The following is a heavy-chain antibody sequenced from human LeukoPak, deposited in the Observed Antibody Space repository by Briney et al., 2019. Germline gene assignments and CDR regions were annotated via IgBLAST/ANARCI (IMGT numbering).Heavy chain of an antibody. V-gene: IGHV3-66*02. CDR2: IYTGGST. Sequence: GGSLRLSCAASGFTVDSNYMSWVRQAPGKGLEWVSLIYTGGSTYYADSVRGRFTISRDNSKNTLYLQMNSMRPEDTAVYYCARGFGKAAANVFGGYTMDVWGQGTTVTVSS. J-gene: IGHJ6*02. D-gene: IGHD6-13*01. CDR1: GFTVDSNY. CDR3: ARGFGKAAANVFGGYTMDV.